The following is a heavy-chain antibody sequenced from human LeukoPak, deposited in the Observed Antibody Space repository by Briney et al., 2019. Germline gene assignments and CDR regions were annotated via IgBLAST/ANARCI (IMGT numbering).Heavy chain of an antibody. J-gene: IGHJ5*02. D-gene: IGHD3-3*01. Sequence: PGGSLRLSCAASGFTFSNYWMHWVRQAPGKGLVWVSRIKSDGSSTTYADSVKRRFTISRDNAKNTLYLQMNSLRAEDTAVYYCTKSDWFDPWGQGTLVTVSS. V-gene: IGHV3-74*01. CDR2: IKSDGSST. CDR1: GFTFSNYW. CDR3: TKSDWFDP.